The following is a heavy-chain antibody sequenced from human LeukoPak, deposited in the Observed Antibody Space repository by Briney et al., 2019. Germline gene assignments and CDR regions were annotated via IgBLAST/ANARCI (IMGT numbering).Heavy chain of an antibody. V-gene: IGHV3-30-3*02. CDR1: GFTFSSYA. CDR3: AKRRPLYEVDY. D-gene: IGHD2-15*01. J-gene: IGHJ4*02. CDR2: ISYDGSNK. Sequence: PGGSLRLSCAASGFTFSSYAMHWVRQAPGKGLEWVAVISYDGSNKYYADSVKGRFTISRDNSKNTLYLQMNSLRAEDTAVYYCAKRRPLYEVDYWGQGTLVTVSS.